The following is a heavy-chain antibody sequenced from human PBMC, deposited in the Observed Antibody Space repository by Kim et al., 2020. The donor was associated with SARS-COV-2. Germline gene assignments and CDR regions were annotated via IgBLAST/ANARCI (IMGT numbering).Heavy chain of an antibody. CDR1: GFTFSTYT. CDR3: ARESADAFDI. J-gene: IGHJ3*02. CDR2: ISSESTTI. V-gene: IGHV3-48*02. Sequence: GGSLRLSCAASGFTFSTYTMNWVRQAPGKGLEWVSYISSESTTIHYSDSVKGRFTVSRDNAKNSLSLLMNSLRDEDTAVYYCARESADAFDIWGQGTMVTVSS.